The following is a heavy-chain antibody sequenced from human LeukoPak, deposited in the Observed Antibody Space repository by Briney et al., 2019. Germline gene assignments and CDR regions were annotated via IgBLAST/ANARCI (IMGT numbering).Heavy chain of an antibody. CDR2: ISSSSSYI. Sequence: PGGSLRLSCAASGFTFSSYAMNWVRQAPGKGLEWVSSISSSSSYIYYADSVKGRFTISRDNAKNSLYLQMNSLRAEDTAVYYCARDSVVEMATMETAYFDYWGQGTLVTVSS. D-gene: IGHD5-24*01. V-gene: IGHV3-21*01. CDR3: ARDSVVEMATMETAYFDY. CDR1: GFTFSSYA. J-gene: IGHJ4*02.